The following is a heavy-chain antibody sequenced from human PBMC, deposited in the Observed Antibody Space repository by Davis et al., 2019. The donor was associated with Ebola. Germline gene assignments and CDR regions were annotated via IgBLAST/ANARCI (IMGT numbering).Heavy chain of an antibody. CDR3: ARAPPLYSSGWYLPY. J-gene: IGHJ4*02. Sequence: GGSLRLSCAASGFTFSAFAMTWVRQAPGKGLEWVSTISGAGGTTYHADSVRGRFTISRDNSRKTLYLQMNSLRAEDTAVYYCARAPPLYSSGWYLPYWGQGTLVTVSS. D-gene: IGHD6-19*01. V-gene: IGHV3-23*01. CDR2: ISGAGGTT. CDR1: GFTFSAFA.